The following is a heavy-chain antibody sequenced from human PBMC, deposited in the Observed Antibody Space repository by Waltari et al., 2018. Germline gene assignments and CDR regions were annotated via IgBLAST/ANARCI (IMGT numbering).Heavy chain of an antibody. V-gene: IGHV1-69*15. D-gene: IGHD2-15*01. CDR2: IIPIFGKA. J-gene: IGHJ6*02. CDR3: ARACRGGSCYGSLYYYYYGMDV. CDR1: GGTFSRYA. Sequence: QVQLVQSGAEVKKPGSSVKVSCQASGGTFSRYAISWVRQAPGQGLECGGRIIPIFGKANYAQKFQGRVTITADESTSTAYMELSSLRSEDTAVYYCARACRGGSCYGSLYYYYYGMDVWGQGTTVTVSS.